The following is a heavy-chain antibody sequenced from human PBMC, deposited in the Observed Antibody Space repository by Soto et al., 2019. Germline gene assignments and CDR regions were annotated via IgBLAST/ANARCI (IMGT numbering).Heavy chain of an antibody. Sequence: PSETLSLTCAVSGGSISSGGYSWSWIRQPPGKGLEWIGCIYHGGSTYYNPSLKSRVTISVDRSKNQFSLKLSSVTAADTAVYYCARAGYGGSPFDPWGQGTLVTVS. D-gene: IGHD2-15*01. V-gene: IGHV4-30-2*01. CDR1: GGSISSGGYS. CDR3: ARAGYGGSPFDP. CDR2: IYHGGST. J-gene: IGHJ5*02.